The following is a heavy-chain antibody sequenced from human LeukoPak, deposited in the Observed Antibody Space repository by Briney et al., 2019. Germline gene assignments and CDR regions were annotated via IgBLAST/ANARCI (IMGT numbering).Heavy chain of an antibody. CDR1: GFTFNHFA. CDR3: ARAKQIGHCISASCYPFAFDF. V-gene: IGHV3-23*01. Sequence: PGGSLRLSCAASGFTFNHFAMSWVRQAPGKGLEWVSAISGSGAYTYYADSVKGRFTISRDNAKNTLFLQMSSLRAEDTALYYCARAKQIGHCISASCYPFAFDFWGQGTMVTVSS. D-gene: IGHD2-2*01. J-gene: IGHJ3*01. CDR2: ISGSGAYT.